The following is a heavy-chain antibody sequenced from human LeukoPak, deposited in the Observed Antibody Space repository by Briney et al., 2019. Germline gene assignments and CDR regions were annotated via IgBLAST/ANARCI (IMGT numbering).Heavy chain of an antibody. CDR1: GFTFSTSW. CDR2: INSDGTYT. J-gene: IGHJ4*02. V-gene: IGHV3-74*01. CDR3: VREDSSGWSFDY. D-gene: IGHD6-19*01. Sequence: GGSLRLSCAASGFTFSTSWMHWVRQAPGKGLVSVSRINSDGTYTTYADSVKGRFTISRDNAKNTVYLQMRSLRAEDTAVYYCVREDSSGWSFDYCGQGTLVTVSS.